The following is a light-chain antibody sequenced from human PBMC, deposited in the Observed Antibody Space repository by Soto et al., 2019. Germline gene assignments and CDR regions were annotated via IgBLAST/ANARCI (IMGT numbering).Light chain of an antibody. V-gene: IGKV3-20*01. CDR3: QQYGSSYT. Sequence: EIVLTQSPGTLSLSPGERATLSCRASQSVNNNYLAWYQQKPGQPPRLLIYGASSRAIGIPDRFSGGGSGTDFTLTTSRLEPEHFAVYYCQQYGSSYTFGPGTKVDIK. J-gene: IGKJ3*01. CDR1: QSVNNNY. CDR2: GAS.